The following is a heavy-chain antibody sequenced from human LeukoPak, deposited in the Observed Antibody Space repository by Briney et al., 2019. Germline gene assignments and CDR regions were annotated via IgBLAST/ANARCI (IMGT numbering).Heavy chain of an antibody. V-gene: IGHV4-34*01. CDR1: GGSFSGYY. CDR2: INHSGST. J-gene: IGHJ2*01. D-gene: IGHD3-22*01. CDR3: ARVPTHYYDSSGQPLPLRYWYFDL. Sequence: SETLSLTCAVYGGSFSGYYWSWIRQPPGKGLEWIGEINHSGSTNYNPSLKSRVTISVDTSKNQFSLKLSSVTAADTAVYYCARVPTHYYDSSGQPLPLRYWYFDLWGRGTLVTVSS.